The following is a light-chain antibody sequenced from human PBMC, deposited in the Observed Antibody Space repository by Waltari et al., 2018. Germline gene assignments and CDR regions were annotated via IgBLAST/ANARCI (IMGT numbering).Light chain of an antibody. CDR3: QQYYSRRT. CDR1: QSLLYNSNDKNY. V-gene: IGKV4-1*01. CDR2: WAS. Sequence: DIVMTQSPDSLAVSLGERDTINCKSSQSLLYNSNDKNYLAWYQQKPGQPPKLLIYWASTRHSGVPDRFSGSGSATDFTLTISSLQAEDVAVYYCQQYYSRRTFGQGTKVEIK. J-gene: IGKJ1*01.